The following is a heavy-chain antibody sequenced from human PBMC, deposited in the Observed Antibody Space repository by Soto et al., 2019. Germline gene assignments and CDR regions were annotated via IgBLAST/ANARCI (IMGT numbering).Heavy chain of an antibody. CDR3: ARDGGAY. V-gene: IGHV3-30-3*01. Sequence: QVQLVESGGGVVQPGRSLRLSCAASGFTFSSYAMHWVRRAPGKGLEWMAVMSYDGSNKYYADSVKGRFTISRDNSKNKLYLQMNSLGPAGTALYYCARDGGAYWGQGTLVIVSS. CDR1: GFTFSSYA. D-gene: IGHD3-16*01. CDR2: MSYDGSNK. J-gene: IGHJ4*02.